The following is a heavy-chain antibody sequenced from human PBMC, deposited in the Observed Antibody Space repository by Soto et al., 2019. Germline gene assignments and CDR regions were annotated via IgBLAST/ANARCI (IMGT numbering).Heavy chain of an antibody. CDR1: GGTFSSYA. Sequence: QVQLVQSGAEVKKPGASVKVSCKASGGTFSSYAISWVRQAPGQGLEWMGGIIPIFGTANYAQKFQVRVTITADESTSTAYMELSSLRSEDTAVYYCAREAGRCSGGSCYSDWFDPWGQGTLVTVSS. J-gene: IGHJ5*02. CDR2: IIPIFGTA. V-gene: IGHV1-69*01. CDR3: AREAGRCSGGSCYSDWFDP. D-gene: IGHD2-15*01.